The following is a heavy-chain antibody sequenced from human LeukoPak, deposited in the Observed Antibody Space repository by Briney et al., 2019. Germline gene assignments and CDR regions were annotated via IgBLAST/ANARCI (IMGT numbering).Heavy chain of an antibody. D-gene: IGHD2-21*02. J-gene: IGHJ3*02. CDR2: ISYDGSNK. Sequence: GSLRLSCAVSGFTFSSYGMHWVRQAPGKGLEWVAVISYDGSNKYYADSVKGRFTISRDNSKNTLYLQMNSLRAEGTAVYYCAKDSDVVVTSYAFDIWGQGTMVTVSS. V-gene: IGHV3-30*18. CDR3: AKDSDVVVTSYAFDI. CDR1: GFTFSSYG.